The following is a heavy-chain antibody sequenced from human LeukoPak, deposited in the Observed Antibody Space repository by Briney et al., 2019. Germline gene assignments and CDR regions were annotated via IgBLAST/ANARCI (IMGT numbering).Heavy chain of an antibody. D-gene: IGHD1-26*01. V-gene: IGHV1-69*04. J-gene: IGHJ4*02. CDR1: GGTFSSYA. CDR3: AGARFSGSYSFDY. Sequence: ASVKVSCKASGGTFSSYAISWVRQAPGQGLEWMGRIIPIFGIANYAQKFQGRVTITADKSPSTAYMELSSLRSEDTAVYYCAGARFSGSYSFDYWGQGTLVTVSS. CDR2: IIPIFGIA.